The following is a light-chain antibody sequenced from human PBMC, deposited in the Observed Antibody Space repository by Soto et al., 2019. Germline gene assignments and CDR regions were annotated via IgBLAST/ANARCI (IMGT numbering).Light chain of an antibody. CDR1: QSVSSSY. CDR2: GAS. J-gene: IGKJ2*01. Sequence: EIVLTQSPGTLSLSPGERATLSCRASQSVSSSYLAWYQQKPGQAPRLLIYGASSRATGIPDRFSGSGSGTDFNLTIRRLEPEDIAVSYCQQYGSSPGRYTLGQGTKLEIK. CDR3: QQYGSSPGRYT. V-gene: IGKV3-20*01.